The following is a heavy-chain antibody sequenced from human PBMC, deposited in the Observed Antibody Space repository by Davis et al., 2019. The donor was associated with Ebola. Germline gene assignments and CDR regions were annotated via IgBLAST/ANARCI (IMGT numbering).Heavy chain of an antibody. CDR1: GGSISSHY. V-gene: IGHV4-59*11. CDR3: ARGGTPPNYDFWSGYYPKYGMDV. J-gene: IGHJ6*02. D-gene: IGHD3-3*01. CDR2: IYYSGST. Sequence: PGGSLRLSCTVSGGSISSHYWSWIRQPPGKGLEWIGYIYYSGSTNYNPSLKSRVTISVDTSKNQFSLKLSSVTAADTAVYYCARGGTPPNYDFWSGYYPKYGMDVWGQGTTVTVSS.